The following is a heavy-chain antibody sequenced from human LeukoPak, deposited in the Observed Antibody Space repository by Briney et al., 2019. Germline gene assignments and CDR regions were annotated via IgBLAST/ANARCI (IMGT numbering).Heavy chain of an antibody. Sequence: PSETLSLTCTFSGGSFSSGTFYWAWIRQPPGKGLEWIGSIHFSGGTYYNPSLKSRVPISLDTSKNQFSLKVTSVTAAGPAVDYCARPGGRLARIPCDLWGQGTLVTVSS. CDR1: GGSFSSGTFY. CDR3: ARPGGRLARIPCDL. J-gene: IGHJ4*02. CDR2: IHFSGGT. D-gene: IGHD3-16*01. V-gene: IGHV4-39*01.